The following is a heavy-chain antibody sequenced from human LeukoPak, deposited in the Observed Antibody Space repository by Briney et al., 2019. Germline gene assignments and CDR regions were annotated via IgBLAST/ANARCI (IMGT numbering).Heavy chain of an antibody. D-gene: IGHD5-12*01. CDR3: ARLPSGYSGYDADY. CDR1: GGTFSSYA. V-gene: IGHV1-69*04. Sequence: GSSVKVSCKASGGTFSSYAISWVRQAPGQGLEWMGRIIPILGIANYAQKFQGRVTITADKSTSTAYMELSSLRSEDTAVYYCARLPSGYSGYDADYWGQGTLVTVSS. J-gene: IGHJ4*02. CDR2: IIPILGIA.